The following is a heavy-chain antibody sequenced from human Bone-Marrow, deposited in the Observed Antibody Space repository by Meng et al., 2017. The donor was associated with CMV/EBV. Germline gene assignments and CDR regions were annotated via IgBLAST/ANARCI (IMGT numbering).Heavy chain of an antibody. D-gene: IGHD2-2*01. CDR1: GYTFTSYD. CDR3: ARGPAADSHNWFDP. J-gene: IGHJ5*02. V-gene: IGHV1-8*03. CDR2: MNPNSGNT. Sequence: ASVKVSCKAPGYTFTSYDINCVRQATGQGLEWMGLMNPNSGNTGYAQKFQGRVTITRNTSISTAYMELSSLRSEDTAVYYCARGPAADSHNWFDPWGQGTLVTVSS.